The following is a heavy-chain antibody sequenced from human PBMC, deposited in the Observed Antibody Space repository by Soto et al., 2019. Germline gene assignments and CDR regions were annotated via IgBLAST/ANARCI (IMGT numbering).Heavy chain of an antibody. D-gene: IGHD3-3*01. Sequence: SETLSLTCSVSGGNISGYYWTWIRQPAGKGLEWIGRIYSSGNTKYNPSLQSRVTMSLDTSNNQFSLRLTSVTAADTAVYYCARGQRFSDWFDPWGQGTLVTVSS. CDR1: GGNISGYY. J-gene: IGHJ5*02. CDR3: ARGQRFSDWFDP. V-gene: IGHV4-4*07. CDR2: IYSSGNT.